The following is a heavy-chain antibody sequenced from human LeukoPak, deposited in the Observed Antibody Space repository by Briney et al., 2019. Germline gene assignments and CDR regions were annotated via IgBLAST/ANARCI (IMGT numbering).Heavy chain of an antibody. J-gene: IGHJ4*02. CDR1: GFTFSSYA. CDR2: ISYDGSNK. V-gene: IGHV3-30*04. CDR3: ASALYDSSGYYFSY. Sequence: GRSLRLSCAASGFTFSSYAMHWVRQAPGKGPEWVAVISYDGSNKYYADSVKGRFTISRDNSKNTLYLQMNSLRAEDTAVYYCASALYDSSGYYFSYWGQGTLVTVSS. D-gene: IGHD3-22*01.